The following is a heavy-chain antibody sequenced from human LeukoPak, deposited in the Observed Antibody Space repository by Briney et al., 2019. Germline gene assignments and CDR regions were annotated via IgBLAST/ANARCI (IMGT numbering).Heavy chain of an antibody. CDR3: ARGGWSAVAAAFDI. CDR2: ISSSSSTT. Sequence: GGSLRLSCAASGFTFSSYSMNWVRQAPGKGLEWVSYISSSSSTTYYADSVKGRFTISRDNSKNTLYLQMNSLRAEDTAVYYCARGGWSAVAAAFDIWGQGTMVTVSS. J-gene: IGHJ3*02. V-gene: IGHV3-48*01. D-gene: IGHD6-19*01. CDR1: GFTFSSYS.